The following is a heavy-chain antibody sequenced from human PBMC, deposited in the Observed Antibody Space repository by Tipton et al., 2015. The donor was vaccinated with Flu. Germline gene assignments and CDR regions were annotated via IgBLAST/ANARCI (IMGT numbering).Heavy chain of an antibody. J-gene: IGHJ4*02. CDR1: GGSLSGYY. CDR2: IYTGGSG. Sequence: TLSLTCTVSGGSLSGYYWSWIRQPAGKGLEWIGRIYTGGSGYYNPSLKSRVTMSVDTSKNQFSLKLDSMTAADTAVYFCARDGYSGYDFGYYFDSWGQGTLVTVS. D-gene: IGHD5-12*01. V-gene: IGHV4-4*07. CDR3: ARDGYSGYDFGYYFDS.